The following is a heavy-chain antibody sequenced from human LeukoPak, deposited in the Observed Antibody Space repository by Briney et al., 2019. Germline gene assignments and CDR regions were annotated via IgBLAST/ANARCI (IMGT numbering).Heavy chain of an antibody. J-gene: IGHJ4*02. V-gene: IGHV4-39*01. D-gene: IGHD3-10*01. CDR3: ARYYYGSGSYRIFDY. CDR2: IHYSGTT. CDR1: GGSISSSSYY. Sequence: SETLSLTCTVSGGSISSSSYYWGWIRQPPGKGLEWIGSIHYSGTTYHNPSLESRVTISVDTSKNQFSLKLSSVTAADTAVYYCARYYYGSGSYRIFDYWGQGTLVTVSS.